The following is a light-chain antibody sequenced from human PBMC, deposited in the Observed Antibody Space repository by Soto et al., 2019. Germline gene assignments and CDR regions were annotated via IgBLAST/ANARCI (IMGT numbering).Light chain of an antibody. V-gene: IGKV3-20*01. CDR3: QQYGSSPLT. J-gene: IGKJ4*01. Sequence: EIVLTQSPGILSLSPGERASLCCRASQSVSSNYLAWYQQKPGQAPRLLIYGASSRATGIPDRFSGSGSGTDFTLTVSRLEPEDFAVYYCQQYGSSPLTFGGGTRVQIK. CDR2: GAS. CDR1: QSVSSNY.